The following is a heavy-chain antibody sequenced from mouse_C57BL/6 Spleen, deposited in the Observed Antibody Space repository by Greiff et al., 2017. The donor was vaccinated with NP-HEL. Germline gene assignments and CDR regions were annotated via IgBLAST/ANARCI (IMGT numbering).Heavy chain of an antibody. J-gene: IGHJ2*01. Sequence: VQLQQSGAELLKPGASVQLSCKASGYTFTGYWIEWVKPRPGPGLEWIGEIFPGSGSTNYNEQFKGKATFTADTSSNTAYMQLSSQTTEDSSSENGARIFPWCDYWGQGTTRTVSS. CDR1: GYTFTGYW. CDR3: ARIFPWCDY. D-gene: IGHD1-1*02. CDR2: IFPGSGST. V-gene: IGHV1-9*01.